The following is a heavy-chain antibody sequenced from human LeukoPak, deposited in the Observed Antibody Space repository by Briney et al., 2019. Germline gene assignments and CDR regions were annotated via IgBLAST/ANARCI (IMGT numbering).Heavy chain of an antibody. CDR3: AKVAGYSSSSGGY. CDR2: IRYDGSNK. V-gene: IGHV3-30*02. Sequence: PGGSLRLSCAASGFTFSSYGVHWVRQAPGKGLEWVAFIRYDGSNKYYADSVKGRFTISRDNAKNSLYLQMNSLRAEDTAVYYCAKVAGYSSSSGGYWGQGTLVTVSS. D-gene: IGHD6-6*01. CDR1: GFTFSSYG. J-gene: IGHJ4*02.